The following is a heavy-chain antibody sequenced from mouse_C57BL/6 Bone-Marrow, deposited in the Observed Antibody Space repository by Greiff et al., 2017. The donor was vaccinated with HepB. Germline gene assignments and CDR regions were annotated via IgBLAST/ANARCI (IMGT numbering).Heavy chain of an antibody. D-gene: IGHD2-12*01. Sequence: EVMLVESGPGMVKPSQSLSLTCTVTGYSITSGYDWHWIRHFPGNKLEWMGYISYSGSTNYNPSLKSRISITHDTSKNHFFLKLNSVTTEDTATYYCARGDYSLLAYWGQGTLVTVSA. CDR3: ARGDYSLLAY. J-gene: IGHJ3*01. CDR1: GYSITSGYD. V-gene: IGHV3-1*01. CDR2: ISYSGST.